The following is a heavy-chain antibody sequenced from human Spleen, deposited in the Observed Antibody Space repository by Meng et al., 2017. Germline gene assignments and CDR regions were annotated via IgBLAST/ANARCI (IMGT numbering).Heavy chain of an antibody. CDR3: ARRYSHGSYYFDY. CDR1: GYTFSNYW. Sequence: GESLKISCKVSGYTFSNYWIAWVRQMPGKGLEWMGIIYPGDSDTGYSPSFQGQVTISHDESISTAYLQWDSLKDSDTAMYYCARRYSHGSYYFDYWGQGTLVTVSS. J-gene: IGHJ4*02. D-gene: IGHD5-18*01. CDR2: IYPGDSDT. V-gene: IGHV5-51*01.